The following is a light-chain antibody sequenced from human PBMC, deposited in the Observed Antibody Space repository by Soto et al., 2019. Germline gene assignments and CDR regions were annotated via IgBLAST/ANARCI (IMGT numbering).Light chain of an antibody. CDR2: EVA. CDR1: QTLLHRDGKTY. V-gene: IGKV2D-29*01. J-gene: IGKJ2*02. CDR3: MQSIQLGCT. Sequence: MVLTQTPLSLSVTPGQPASISCKSSQTLLHRDGKTYLYWYLQKAGQPPHLLIHEVANRFSGVPQSFSGVGSATDFTPEISRGQAEDVGFYYGMQSIQLGCTFGQGT.